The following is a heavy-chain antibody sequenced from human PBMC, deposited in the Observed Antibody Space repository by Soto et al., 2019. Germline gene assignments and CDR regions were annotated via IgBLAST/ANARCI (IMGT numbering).Heavy chain of an antibody. CDR1: GGSISSGGYY. D-gene: IGHD3-22*01. CDR3: ARGPMIVVVINYYFDY. CDR2: IYYSGST. Sequence: QVQLQESGPGLVKPSQTLSLTCTVSGGSISSGGYYWSWIRQHPGKGLEWIGYIYYSGSTYYNPSLKSRVTISVDTSKNQFSLKLSSVTAADTSVYYCARGPMIVVVINYYFDYWGQGTLVTVSS. V-gene: IGHV4-31*03. J-gene: IGHJ4*02.